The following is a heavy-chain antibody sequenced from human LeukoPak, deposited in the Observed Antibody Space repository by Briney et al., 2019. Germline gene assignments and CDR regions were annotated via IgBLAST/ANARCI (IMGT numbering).Heavy chain of an antibody. J-gene: IGHJ5*02. V-gene: IGHV1-18*01. CDR2: ISAYNGNT. D-gene: IGHD3-22*01. CDR3: ARDGISGYTADLPFHWFDP. CDR1: GYTFTSYG. Sequence: ASVKVSCKASGYTFTSYGISWVRQAPGQGLEWMAWISAYNGNTNYAQKLQGRVTMTTDTSTSTAYMELRSLRSDDTAVYYCARDGISGYTADLPFHWFDPWGQGTLVTVSS.